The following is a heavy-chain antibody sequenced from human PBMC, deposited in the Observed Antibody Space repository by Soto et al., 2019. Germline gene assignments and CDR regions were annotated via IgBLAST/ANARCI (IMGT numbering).Heavy chain of an antibody. Sequence: LRLSCAASGFTFSSYAMSWVRQAPGKGLEWVSAISGSGGSTYYADSVKGRFTISRDNSKNTLYLQMNSLRAEDTAVYYCAKDLLDCSSTSCYDTWFDPWGQGTLVTVSS. D-gene: IGHD2-2*01. J-gene: IGHJ5*02. CDR2: ISGSGGST. CDR1: GFTFSSYA. V-gene: IGHV3-23*01. CDR3: AKDLLDCSSTSCYDTWFDP.